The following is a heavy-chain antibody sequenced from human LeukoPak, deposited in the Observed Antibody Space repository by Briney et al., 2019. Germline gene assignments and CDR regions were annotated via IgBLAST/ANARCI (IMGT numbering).Heavy chain of an antibody. CDR2: IYPGDSDN. V-gene: IGHV5-51*01. CDR1: GYSFTSYW. D-gene: IGHD4-17*01. Sequence: GESLKISCKGSGYSFTSYWIGWVRQMPGQGLELRGSIYPGDSDNRYSPSFEGQVTISADKSISTAYLQWSSLKASDTAMYYCARRTVTRYAWYFDLWGRGTLVTVSS. J-gene: IGHJ2*01. CDR3: ARRTVTRYAWYFDL.